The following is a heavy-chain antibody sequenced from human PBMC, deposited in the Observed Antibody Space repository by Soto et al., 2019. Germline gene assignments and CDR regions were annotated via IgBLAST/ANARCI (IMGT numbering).Heavy chain of an antibody. J-gene: IGHJ4*02. V-gene: IGHV3-30*18. CDR1: GFTFSSYG. CDR3: AKETYSGPLDY. D-gene: IGHD2-15*01. CDR2: ISYDGRNK. Sequence: QVQVVESGGGVVQPGRSLRLSCAASGFTFSSYGMHWVRQAPGKGLEWVAVISYDGRNKYYADSVKGRFTISRDNSKNTLYLQMNSLRAEDTAVYYCAKETYSGPLDYWGQGTLVTVSS.